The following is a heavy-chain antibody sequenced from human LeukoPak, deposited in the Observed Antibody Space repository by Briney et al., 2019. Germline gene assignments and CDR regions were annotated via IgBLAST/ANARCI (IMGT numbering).Heavy chain of an antibody. CDR1: GGSISSSSYY. V-gene: IGHV4-39*01. D-gene: IGHD3-3*01. Sequence: SETLSLTCTVSGGSISSSSYYWGWIRQPPGKGLEWIGSIYYSGSTYYNPSLKSRVTISVDTSKNQFSLKLSSVTAADTAVYYCARPRNHFGVVLGWFDPWGQGTLVTVSS. CDR3: ARPRNHFGVVLGWFDP. J-gene: IGHJ5*02. CDR2: IYYSGST.